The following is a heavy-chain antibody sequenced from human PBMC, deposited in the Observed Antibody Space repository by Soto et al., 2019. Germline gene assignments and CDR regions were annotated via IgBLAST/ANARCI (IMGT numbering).Heavy chain of an antibody. CDR1: GFTFNIYG. V-gene: IGHV3-30*18. Sequence: VKLVESGGGVVQPGGSLRLSCAASGFTFNIYGMHWVRQAPDKGLEWVALISYDGSNQYYADSVKGRFTISRDNSNNTLFLQMNSVRADDTAVYYCAKDQASGQGSFDSWGQGTLVTVSS. CDR2: ISYDGSNQ. CDR3: AKDQASGQGSFDS. J-gene: IGHJ4*02.